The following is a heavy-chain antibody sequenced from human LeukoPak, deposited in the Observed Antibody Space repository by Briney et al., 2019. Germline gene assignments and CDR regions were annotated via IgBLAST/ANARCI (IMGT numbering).Heavy chain of an antibody. D-gene: IGHD5-24*01. CDR1: GYSFTSYW. V-gene: IGHV5-51*01. CDR2: IYPADSDT. J-gene: IGHJ4*02. CDR3: ARRKGDGYNSPFDY. Sequence: PGESLKISCKGSGYSFTSYWIGWVRQMPGQGLEWMGIIYPADSDTRYSPSFQGQVTISADKSINTAYLQWTSLKASDTAMYYCARRKGDGYNSPFDYWGQGTLVTVSS.